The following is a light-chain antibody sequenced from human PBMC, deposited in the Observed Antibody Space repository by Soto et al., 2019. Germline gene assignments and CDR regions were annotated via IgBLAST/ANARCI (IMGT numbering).Light chain of an antibody. J-gene: IGKJ4*01. CDR3: QQLNSYLAIT. Sequence: DIQLTQSPSFLSASVGDRVTITCRASQGISSYLAWYQQKPGKAPKLLIYAASTLQSGVPSRFSGSGSGTEFTLTISSLQPEDFATYYCQQLNSYLAITLGGGTKVDIK. CDR2: AAS. CDR1: QGISSY. V-gene: IGKV1-9*01.